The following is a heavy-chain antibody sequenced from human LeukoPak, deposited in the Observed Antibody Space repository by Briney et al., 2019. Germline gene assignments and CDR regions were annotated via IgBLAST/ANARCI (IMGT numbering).Heavy chain of an antibody. Sequence: SETLSLTCTVSGGSISSSSYYWGWIRQPPGKGLEWIGSIYYSGSTYYNPSLKSRVTISVDTSKNQFSLKLSSVTAADTAVYYCARLTATQWELLPDHLDYWGQGTLVTVSS. D-gene: IGHD1-26*01. CDR1: GGSISSSSYY. CDR3: ARLTATQWELLPDHLDY. CDR2: IYYSGST. J-gene: IGHJ4*02. V-gene: IGHV4-39*01.